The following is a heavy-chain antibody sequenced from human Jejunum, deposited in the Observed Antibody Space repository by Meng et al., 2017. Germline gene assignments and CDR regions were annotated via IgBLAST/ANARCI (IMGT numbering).Heavy chain of an antibody. V-gene: IGHV4-34*01. J-gene: IGHJ4*02. CDR3: ARKYCGSNSCHSYFDY. CDR1: GGSFRGYY. D-gene: IGHD2-2*01. Sequence: SETLSLTCAVYGGSFRGYYWTWIRQPPGKGLEWIGEINQSGYTNYNPSLKSRVTMSLDTPENHFSLKLSSVTAADTALYYCARKYCGSNSCHSYFDYWGQGTRVNGAS. CDR2: INQSGYT.